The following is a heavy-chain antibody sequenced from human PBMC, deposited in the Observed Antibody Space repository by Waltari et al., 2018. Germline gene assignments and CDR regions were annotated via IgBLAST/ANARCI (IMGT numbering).Heavy chain of an antibody. CDR1: GYTFTSYG. J-gene: IGHJ6*02. CDR2: ISAYNGNT. Sequence: QVQLVQSGAEVKKPGASVKVSCKASGYTFTSYGISWGRQAHGTGLEWMGWISAYNGNTNYAQKLQGRVTMTTDTSTSTAYMELRSLRSDDTAVYYCARDIQYYDFWSGHVGMDVWGQGTTVTVSS. V-gene: IGHV1-18*04. D-gene: IGHD3-3*01. CDR3: ARDIQYYDFWSGHVGMDV.